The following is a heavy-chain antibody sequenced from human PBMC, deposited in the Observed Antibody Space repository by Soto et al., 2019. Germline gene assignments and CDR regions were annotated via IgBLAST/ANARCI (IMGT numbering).Heavy chain of an antibody. CDR2: ISSGYTV. V-gene: IGHV3-11*01. J-gene: IGHJ4*02. CDR1: GFTFSDYF. D-gene: IGHD3-22*01. Sequence: PGRSLRPASGASGFTFSDYFMSWIRQAPGKGLEWISYISSGYTVYYADSVKGRFTISRDNAKNSLYLEMNSLRAEDTAVYYCARENYYDGSGYLYYFDYWGQGTPVTVSS. CDR3: ARENYYDGSGYLYYFDY.